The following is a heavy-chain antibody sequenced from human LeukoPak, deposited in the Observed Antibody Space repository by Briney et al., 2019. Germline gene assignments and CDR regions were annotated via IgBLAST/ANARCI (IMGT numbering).Heavy chain of an antibody. D-gene: IGHD3-9*01. J-gene: IGHJ4*02. CDR2: VYSSGST. CDR1: GGSISIRGYY. Sequence: SETLSLTCTVSGGSISIRGYYWGWIRQPPGKGLEWIGSVYSSGSTYYNPSLKSRVTISLDTSKNQFSLKLSSVTAADTAVYYCARGVDILTEYYFDFWGQGTLVTVSS. V-gene: IGHV4-39*07. CDR3: ARGVDILTEYYFDF.